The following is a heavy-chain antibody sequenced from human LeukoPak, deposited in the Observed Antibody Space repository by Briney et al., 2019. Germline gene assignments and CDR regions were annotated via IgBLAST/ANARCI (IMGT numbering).Heavy chain of an antibody. CDR3: ATNPNALRYFDWLLAFDY. CDR2: FDPGDGET. D-gene: IGHD3-9*01. J-gene: IGHJ4*02. V-gene: IGHV1-24*01. Sequence: ASVKVSCKVSGYTLTELSMHWVRQAPGKGLEWMGGFDPGDGETIYAQKFQGRVTMTEDTSTDTAYMELSSLRSEDTAVYYCATNPNALRYFDWLLAFDYWGQGTLVTVSS. CDR1: GYTLTELS.